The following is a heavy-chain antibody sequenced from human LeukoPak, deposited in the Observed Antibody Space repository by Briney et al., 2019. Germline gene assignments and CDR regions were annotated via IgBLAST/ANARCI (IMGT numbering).Heavy chain of an antibody. CDR1: GFTFSGFS. CDR2: ISGSGGST. Sequence: GGSLRLSCAASGFTFSGFSMTWVRQAPGKGLEWVSAISGSGGSTYYADSVKGRFTISRDNSKNTLYLQMNSLRAEDTAVYYCAKALKTPYSSSVVYWGQGTLVTVSS. J-gene: IGHJ4*02. D-gene: IGHD6-6*01. V-gene: IGHV3-23*01. CDR3: AKALKTPYSSSVVY.